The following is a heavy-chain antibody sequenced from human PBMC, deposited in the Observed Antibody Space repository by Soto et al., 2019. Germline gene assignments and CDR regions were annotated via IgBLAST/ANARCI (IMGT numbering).Heavy chain of an antibody. CDR3: ARDRLREDANYYYGLDV. Sequence: GGSLRLSCAASGFPFRYYAMHWVRQAPGTGLEWVASTSHDGSDTFYGDSVKGRFTISRDNSRDRLYLQMSSLRADDTAVYHCARDRLREDANYYYGLDVWGQGTTVTVSS. J-gene: IGHJ6*02. CDR2: TSHDGSDT. CDR1: GFPFRYYA. V-gene: IGHV3-30*03.